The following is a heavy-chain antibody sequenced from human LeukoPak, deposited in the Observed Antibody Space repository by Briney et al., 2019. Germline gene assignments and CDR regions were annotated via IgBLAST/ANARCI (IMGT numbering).Heavy chain of an antibody. D-gene: IGHD3-3*01. V-gene: IGHV4-30-4*01. Sequence: SETLSLTCSVSGVSISSGDYFWTWIRQPPGKGLEYIGYIYYSGTTYYNPSLKSRITMSVDMSANQFSLRLTSVSAADTAVYYCTRAYWIGFHFDSWGQGILVSVSS. J-gene: IGHJ4*02. CDR1: GVSISSGDYF. CDR2: IYYSGTT. CDR3: TRAYWIGFHFDS.